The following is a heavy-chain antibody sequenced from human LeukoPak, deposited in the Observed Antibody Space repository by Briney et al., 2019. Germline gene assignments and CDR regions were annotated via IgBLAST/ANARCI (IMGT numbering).Heavy chain of an antibody. Sequence: PSETLSLTCAVSGGSISSGGYYWSWIRQHPGKGLEWIGYIYYSGSTYYNPSLKSRVTISVDTSKNQFSLKLSSVTAADTAVYYCARDEVGATGQALDYWGQGTLVTVSS. V-gene: IGHV4-31*11. CDR1: GGSISSGGYY. CDR2: IYYSGST. D-gene: IGHD1-26*01. J-gene: IGHJ4*02. CDR3: ARDEVGATGQALDY.